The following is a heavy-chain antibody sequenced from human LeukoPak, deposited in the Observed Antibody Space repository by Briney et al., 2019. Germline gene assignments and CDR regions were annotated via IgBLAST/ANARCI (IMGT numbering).Heavy chain of an antibody. J-gene: IGHJ5*02. D-gene: IGHD2-2*01. V-gene: IGHV1-69*13. CDR1: GGTFSSYA. Sequence: SVKVSCKASGGTFSSYAISWVRQAPGQGLEWMGGIIPIFGTANYAQKFQGRVTITADESTSTAYMELSSLRSEDTAVYYCASSHFNIVVVPAAKEGWFDPWGQGTLVTDSS. CDR3: ASSHFNIVVVPAAKEGWFDP. CDR2: IIPIFGTA.